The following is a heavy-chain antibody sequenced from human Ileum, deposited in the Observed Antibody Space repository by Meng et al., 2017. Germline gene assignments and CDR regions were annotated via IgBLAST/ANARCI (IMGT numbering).Heavy chain of an antibody. J-gene: IGHJ4*02. Sequence: QLRLQESGPGLVNPSQTLSLTCSVSGGSMRSGDNYWSWIRQPPGKGLEWIGYIYYSGSTYYTPSLKSRVIMSVDTSANRFSLNLNSVTAADTAVYFCARGAYFGSGYYFDYWGQGALVTVSS. V-gene: IGHV4-30-4*01. CDR2: IYYSGST. CDR3: ARGAYFGSGYYFDY. D-gene: IGHD3-10*01. CDR1: GGSMRSGDNY.